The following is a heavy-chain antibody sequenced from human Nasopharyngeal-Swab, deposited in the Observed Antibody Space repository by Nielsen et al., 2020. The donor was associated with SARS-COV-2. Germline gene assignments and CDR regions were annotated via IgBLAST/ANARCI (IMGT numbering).Heavy chain of an antibody. J-gene: IGHJ3*02. V-gene: IGHV3-30*04. CDR2: ISYDGSNK. D-gene: IGHD3-3*01. Sequence: VRQAPGKGLEWVAVISYDGSNKYYADSVKGRFTISRDNSKNTLYLQMNSLRAEDTAAYYCASSYYDFWSGYYYHGAFDIWGQGTMVTVSS. CDR3: ASSYYDFWSGYYYHGAFDI.